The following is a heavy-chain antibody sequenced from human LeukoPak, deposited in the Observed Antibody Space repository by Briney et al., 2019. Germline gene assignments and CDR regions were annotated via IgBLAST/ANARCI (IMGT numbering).Heavy chain of an antibody. J-gene: IGHJ5*02. CDR2: INTNTGNP. D-gene: IGHD2-15*01. Sequence: ASVKVSCKASGYTFTSYAMNWVRQAPGQGLEWMGWINTNTGNPTYAQGFTGRFVFSLDTSVSTAYLQISSLKAEDTAVYYCARTYGSSGSSHYYFDPWGQGTLVTVSS. CDR3: ARTYGSSGSSHYYFDP. CDR1: GYTFTSYA. V-gene: IGHV7-4-1*02.